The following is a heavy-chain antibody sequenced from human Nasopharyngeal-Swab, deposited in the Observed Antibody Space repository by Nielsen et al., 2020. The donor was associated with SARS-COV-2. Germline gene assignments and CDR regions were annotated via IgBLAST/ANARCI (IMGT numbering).Heavy chain of an antibody. CDR1: GVSISSGDYY. D-gene: IGHD6-13*01. V-gene: IGHV4-30-4*02. CDR3: ARGGGRYSSSWYEGNWFDP. CDR2: IYYSGST. J-gene: IGHJ5*02. Sequence: SETLSLTCTVSGVSISSGDYYWSWIRQPPGKGLEWIGYIYYSGSTYYNPSLKSRVTISVDTSKNQFSLKLSSVTAADTAVYYCARGGGRYSSSWYEGNWFDPWGQGTLVTVSS.